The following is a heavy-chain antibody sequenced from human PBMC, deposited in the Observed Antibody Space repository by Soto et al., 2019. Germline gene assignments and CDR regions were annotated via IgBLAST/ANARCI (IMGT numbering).Heavy chain of an antibody. D-gene: IGHD6-19*01. CDR2: IYHSGST. Sequence: SETLSLTCAVSGGSISGSNGWSWVRQPPGKGLEWIGEIYHSGSTYYNPSLRSRVTMSVDTSKNQFSLKLTSVTAADTAVYYCARRDGTGWYYFDYWGQGTLVTVSS. CDR3: ARRDGTGWYYFDY. J-gene: IGHJ4*02. CDR1: GGSISGSNG. V-gene: IGHV4-4*02.